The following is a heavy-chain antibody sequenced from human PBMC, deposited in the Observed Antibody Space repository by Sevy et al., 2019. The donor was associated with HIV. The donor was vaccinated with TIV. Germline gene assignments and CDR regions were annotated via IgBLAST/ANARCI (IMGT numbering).Heavy chain of an antibody. CDR3: ATDRGSSGYYYYGMDV. Sequence: ASVKVSCKVSGYTLAELSMHWVRQAPGKGLEWMGGFEPEDGETIYAQKFQGRVTMTEDTSTDTAYMELSSLRSEDTAVYYCATDRGSSGYYYYGMDVWGQGTTVTVSS. V-gene: IGHV1-24*01. D-gene: IGHD2-15*01. J-gene: IGHJ6*01. CDR2: FEPEDGET. CDR1: GYTLAELS.